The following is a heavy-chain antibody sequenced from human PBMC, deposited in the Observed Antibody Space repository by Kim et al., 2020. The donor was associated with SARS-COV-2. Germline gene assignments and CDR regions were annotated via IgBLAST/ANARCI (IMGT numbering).Heavy chain of an antibody. D-gene: IGHD3-3*01. Sequence: SETLSLTCAVYGGSFSGYYWSWIRQPPGKGLEWIGEINHSGSTNYNPSLKSRVTISVDTSKNQFSLKLSSVTAADTAVYYCASRRYDFWSGHRKYYFDYWGQGTLVTFSS. CDR3: ASRRYDFWSGHRKYYFDY. CDR2: INHSGST. J-gene: IGHJ4*02. V-gene: IGHV4-34*01. CDR1: GGSFSGYY.